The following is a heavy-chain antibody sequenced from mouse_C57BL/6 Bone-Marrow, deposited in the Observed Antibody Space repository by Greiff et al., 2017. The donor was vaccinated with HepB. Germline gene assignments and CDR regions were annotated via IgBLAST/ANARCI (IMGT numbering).Heavy chain of an antibody. CDR3: ARHKNDYDVGGYYYAMDY. CDR1: GFTFSDYY. D-gene: IGHD2-4*01. J-gene: IGHJ4*01. Sequence: DVQLVESGGGLVQPGGSLKLSCAASGFTFSDYYMYWVRQTPEKRLEWVAYISNGGGSTYYPDTVKGRFTISRDNAKNTLYLQMSRLKSEDTAMYYCARHKNDYDVGGYYYAMDYWGQGTSVTVSS. CDR2: ISNGGGST. V-gene: IGHV5-12*01.